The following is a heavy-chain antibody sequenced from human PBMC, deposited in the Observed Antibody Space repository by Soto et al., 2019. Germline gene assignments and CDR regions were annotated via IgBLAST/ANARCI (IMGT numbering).Heavy chain of an antibody. CDR3: ARVHVMVVAGSTFDY. CDR1: GDSISSGSY. D-gene: IGHD6-19*01. Sequence: SETLSLTCTVSGDSISSGSYWGWIRQPPGEGPEWIASIYHGGTTFYNPSLKSRISISVDTSKNQFSLRLTSVTAADTATYYCARVHVMVVAGSTFDYWGPGTLVTV. V-gene: IGHV4-38-2*02. J-gene: IGHJ4*03. CDR2: IYHGGTT.